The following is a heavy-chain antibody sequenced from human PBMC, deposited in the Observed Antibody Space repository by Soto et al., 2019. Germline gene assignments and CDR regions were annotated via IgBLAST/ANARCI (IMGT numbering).Heavy chain of an antibody. Sequence: GGSLRLSCAASGFTFSSYGMHWVRQAPGKGLEWVAVISYDGSNKYYADSVKGRFTISRDNSRNTLSLQMNSLGAEDTAVYYCAKAFYQEAEPIRMGSSWYWDYFDYWGQGTLVTVSS. CDR2: ISYDGSNK. J-gene: IGHJ4*02. CDR3: AKAFYQEAEPIRMGSSWYWDYFDY. V-gene: IGHV3-30*18. D-gene: IGHD6-13*01. CDR1: GFTFSSYG.